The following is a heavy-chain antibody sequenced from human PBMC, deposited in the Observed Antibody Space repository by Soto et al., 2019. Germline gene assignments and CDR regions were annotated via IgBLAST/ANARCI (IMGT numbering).Heavy chain of an antibody. J-gene: IGHJ4*02. Sequence: EVQLVESGGVVVQPGGSLRLSCAASGFTFDDYAMHWVRQAPGKGLEWVSLISWDGGSTYYADSVKGRFTISRDNSKNSLYLQMNSLRAEDTALYYCAKGTLVRAMEGFDYWGQGTLVTVSS. CDR3: AKGTLVRAMEGFDY. CDR1: GFTFDDYA. V-gene: IGHV3-43D*04. CDR2: ISWDGGST. D-gene: IGHD1-26*01.